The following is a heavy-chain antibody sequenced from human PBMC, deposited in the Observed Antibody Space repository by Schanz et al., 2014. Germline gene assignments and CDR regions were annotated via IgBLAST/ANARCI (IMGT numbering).Heavy chain of an antibody. CDR3: VRDTDYHFDY. J-gene: IGHJ4*02. CDR2: TSHDGSFT. V-gene: IGHV3-74*01. CDR1: GFTVSDHY. D-gene: IGHD4-17*01. Sequence: EVQLVESGGGLVQPGGSLRLSCAVSGFTVSDHYMDWVRQAPGKGLVWVSRTSHDGSFTTFADSVKGRFTISRDNAKNALYLQMNSLRAEDTAVYYCVRDTDYHFDYWGQGTLVTVSS.